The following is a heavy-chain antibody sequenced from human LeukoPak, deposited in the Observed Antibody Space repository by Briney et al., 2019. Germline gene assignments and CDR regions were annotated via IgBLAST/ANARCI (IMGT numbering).Heavy chain of an antibody. Sequence: PSETLSLTCTVSGGSISSSISYWSWIRQPPGKGLEWIATIYYSGSTYYSPSLKSRVTISVDTSKNQFSLKVTSMTAADTAVYYCARRIVGVIGAFDYWGQGALVTVSS. J-gene: IGHJ4*02. CDR2: IYYSGST. D-gene: IGHD1-26*01. V-gene: IGHV4-39*01. CDR1: GGSISSSISY. CDR3: ARRIVGVIGAFDY.